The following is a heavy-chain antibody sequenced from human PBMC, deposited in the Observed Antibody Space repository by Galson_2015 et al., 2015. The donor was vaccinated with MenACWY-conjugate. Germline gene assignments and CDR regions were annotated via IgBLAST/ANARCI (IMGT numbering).Heavy chain of an antibody. V-gene: IGHV3-23*01. J-gene: IGHJ4*02. Sequence: SLRLSCAASGFTFSSYDMNWVRQAPGKGLEWVSAIDRSGGYIYYADSVKGRFTISRDSSKNTLYLQMNSLRAEDTAIYYCTRVNLAYCGGDCYPNDYRGQGTLVTVSS. CDR3: TRVNLAYCGGDCYPNDY. CDR2: IDRSGGYI. CDR1: GFTFSSYD. D-gene: IGHD2-21*02.